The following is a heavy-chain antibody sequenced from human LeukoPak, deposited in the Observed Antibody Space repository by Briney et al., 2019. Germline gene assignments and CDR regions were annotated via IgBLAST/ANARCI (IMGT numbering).Heavy chain of an antibody. CDR3: ARVDGIAVADY. V-gene: IGHV4-39*07. CDR2: SHYSGTT. J-gene: IGHJ4*02. D-gene: IGHD6-19*01. Sequence: SETLSLTCTVSGGSISSSPYYWAWIRQPPGKGLEWIGSSHYSGTTFYNPSLKSRVTISVDTSKNQFSLKLSSVTAADTAVYYCARVDGIAVADYWGQGTLVTVSS. CDR1: GGSISSSPYY.